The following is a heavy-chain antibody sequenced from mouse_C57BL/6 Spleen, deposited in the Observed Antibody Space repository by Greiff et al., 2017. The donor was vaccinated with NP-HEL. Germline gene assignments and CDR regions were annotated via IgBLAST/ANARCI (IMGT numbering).Heavy chain of an antibody. CDR1: GFTFSDYG. J-gene: IGHJ2*01. Sequence: EVQLVESGGGLVKPGGSLKLSCAASGFTFSDYGMHWVRQAPEKGLEWVAYISSGSSTIYYADTVKGRFTISRDNAKNTLFLQMTSLRSEDTAMYYCASYDYDGDYFDYWGQGTTLTVSS. CDR3: ASYDYDGDYFDY. CDR2: ISSGSSTI. V-gene: IGHV5-17*01. D-gene: IGHD2-4*01.